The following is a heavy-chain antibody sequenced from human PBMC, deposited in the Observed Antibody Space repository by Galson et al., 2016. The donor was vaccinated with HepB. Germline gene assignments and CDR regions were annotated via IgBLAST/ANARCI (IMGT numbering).Heavy chain of an antibody. V-gene: IGHV3-33*01. CDR3: ARDNFGYEGIGGACDI. D-gene: IGHD5-12*01. CDR2: IWYDGGKK. Sequence: SLRLSCAASGFNLRKYTMHWVRQTPGKGLEWAAGIWYDGGKKYYADSVQGRFTISRDNYRNMLFLEVNSLRAEDTAVYYCARDNFGYEGIGGACDIWGQGTMLVVSS. J-gene: IGHJ3*02. CDR1: GFNLRKYT.